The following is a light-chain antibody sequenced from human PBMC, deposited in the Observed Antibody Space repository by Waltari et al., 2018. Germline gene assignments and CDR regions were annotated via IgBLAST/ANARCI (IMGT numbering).Light chain of an antibody. Sequence: DIQVTQSPSSLSASVGDRVTITCRASQSISRFLNWYQQKPGKAPKLLIYSASILPSGVPSRFGGSGSGTDFTLTISSLEPEDFATYVCQQTDTSPSTFGQGTKLDFK. V-gene: IGKV1-39*01. CDR2: SAS. CDR1: QSISRF. J-gene: IGKJ2*01. CDR3: QQTDTSPST.